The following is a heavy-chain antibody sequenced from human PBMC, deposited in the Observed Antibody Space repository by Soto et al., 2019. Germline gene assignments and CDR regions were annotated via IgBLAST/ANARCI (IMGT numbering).Heavy chain of an antibody. CDR1: GFTFSSYA. J-gene: IGHJ4*02. Sequence: QVQLVESGGGVVQPGRSLRLSCAASGFTFSSYAMHWVRQAPGKGLEWLAVISYDGSNKYYADSVKGRFTISRDNSKNTLYLQMNSLRAEDTAVYYCARDAVNEQHPFDYWGQGTLVTVSS. D-gene: IGHD6-13*01. CDR2: ISYDGSNK. CDR3: ARDAVNEQHPFDY. V-gene: IGHV3-30-3*01.